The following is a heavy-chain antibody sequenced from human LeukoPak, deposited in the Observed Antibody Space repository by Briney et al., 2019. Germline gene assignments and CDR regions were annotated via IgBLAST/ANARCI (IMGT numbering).Heavy chain of an antibody. J-gene: IGHJ4*02. CDR1: GFIFSDLE. CDR2: ISETGSTI. D-gene: IGHD5-18*01. CDR3: VRGYTPDY. V-gene: IGHV3-48*03. Sequence: QPGGSLRLSCVASGFIFSDLEMHWVRQAPGKGLEWISFISETGSTIYYADSVTGRFTISRDNAKNSLYLQMDSQRDEDTALYYCVRGYTPDYWGQGALVTVSS.